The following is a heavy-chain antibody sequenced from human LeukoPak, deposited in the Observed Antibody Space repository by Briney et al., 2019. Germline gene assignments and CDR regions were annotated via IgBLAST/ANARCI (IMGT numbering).Heavy chain of an antibody. CDR1: GFTVSSNY. CDR2: IYSGGST. J-gene: IGHJ5*02. V-gene: IGHV3-66*01. CDR3: ARDLGGYYGSGSYYYNWFDP. Sequence: PGGSLRLSCAASGFTVSSNYMSWVRQAPGKGLEWVSVIYSGGSTYYADSVKGRFTISRDNSKNTLYLQMNSLRAEDTAVYYCARDLGGYYGSGSYYYNWFDPWGQGTLVTVSS. D-gene: IGHD3-10*01.